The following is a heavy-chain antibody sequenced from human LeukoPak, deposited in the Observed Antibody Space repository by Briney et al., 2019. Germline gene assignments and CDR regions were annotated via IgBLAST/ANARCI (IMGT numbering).Heavy chain of an antibody. D-gene: IGHD6-19*01. CDR2: IYSGGST. CDR3: ARGVAVAGTGGDYFDY. Sequence: GGSLRLSCAASGFTFSSYAMSWVRQAPGKGLEWVSVIYSGGSTYYADSVKGRFTISRDNSKNTLYLQMNSLRAEDTAVYYCARGVAVAGTGGDYFDYWGQGTLVTVSS. CDR1: GFTFSSYA. J-gene: IGHJ4*02. V-gene: IGHV3-53*01.